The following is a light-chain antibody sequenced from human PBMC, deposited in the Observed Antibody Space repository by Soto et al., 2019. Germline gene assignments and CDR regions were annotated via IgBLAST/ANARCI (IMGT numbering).Light chain of an antibody. Sequence: DIQMTQSPSTLSASVGERVTITCRASQSVSHFLAWYQQKPGKAPKLLIYKASPLESGVPARFSGSGSGTEFTLTISSLQPDDFGTYYCQQFNSYWWTFGQGTKLEIK. J-gene: IGKJ1*01. CDR3: QQFNSYWWT. CDR1: QSVSHF. V-gene: IGKV1-5*03. CDR2: KAS.